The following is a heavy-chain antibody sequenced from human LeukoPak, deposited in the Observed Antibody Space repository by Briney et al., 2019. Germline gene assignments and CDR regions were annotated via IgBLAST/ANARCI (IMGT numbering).Heavy chain of an antibody. J-gene: IGHJ3*02. Sequence: SETLSLTCTVSGGSISSYYWSWIRQPPGKGLEWIGYVYYSGSTNYNPSVKSRVTISVDTSKNQFSLKLSSVTAADTAVYYCARGKVPATLAGAFDIWGQGTMVTVSS. CDR3: ARGKVPATLAGAFDI. CDR1: GGSISSYY. CDR2: VYYSGST. V-gene: IGHV4-59*01. D-gene: IGHD2-2*01.